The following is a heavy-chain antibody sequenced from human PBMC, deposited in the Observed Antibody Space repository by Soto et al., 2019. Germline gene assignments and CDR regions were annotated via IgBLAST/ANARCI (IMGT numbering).Heavy chain of an antibody. Sequence: ASVKVSCKASGYTFTGYDIHWVRQAPGQGLEWMGWINPKSGDTNYAQKFQGRVSMTRDTSITTAYMEVSRLKSDDTAVYYCARGSPRMGALPTYWGQGTLVTVSS. V-gene: IGHV1-2*02. CDR2: INPKSGDT. CDR3: ARGSPRMGALPTY. CDR1: GYTFTGYD. D-gene: IGHD1-26*01. J-gene: IGHJ4*02.